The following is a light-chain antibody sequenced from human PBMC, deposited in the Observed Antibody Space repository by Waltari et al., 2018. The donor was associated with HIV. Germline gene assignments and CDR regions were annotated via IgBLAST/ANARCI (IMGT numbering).Light chain of an antibody. V-gene: IGKV3-15*01. J-gene: IGKJ3*01. Sequence: EILMTQSPATLSVSPGERATLSCRASQSINNNLALYQQKPGQTPRPLIYGASTGATGVPARFSGSGSGTEFTLTISSLQSEDFAVYYCQQYNNWPGITFGPGTKVDIK. CDR2: GAS. CDR3: QQYNNWPGIT. CDR1: QSINNN.